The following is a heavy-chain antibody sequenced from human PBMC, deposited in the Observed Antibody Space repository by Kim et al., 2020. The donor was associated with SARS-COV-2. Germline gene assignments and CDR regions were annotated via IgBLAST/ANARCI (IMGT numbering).Heavy chain of an antibody. Sequence: YSQRFQGRGASTRDTAASRAYMELSSLRSEDTAVYYCARKYSSSWYSIDYWGQGTLVTVSS. V-gene: IGHV1-3*01. CDR3: ARKYSSSWYSIDY. D-gene: IGHD6-13*01. J-gene: IGHJ4*02.